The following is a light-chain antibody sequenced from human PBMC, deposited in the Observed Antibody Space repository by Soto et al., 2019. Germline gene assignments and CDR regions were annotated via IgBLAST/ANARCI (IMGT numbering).Light chain of an antibody. V-gene: IGLV1-51*01. CDR3: GTWDSSLSAVV. J-gene: IGLJ2*01. Sequence: QSVLTQPPSVSAAPGQKVTISCSGSSSNIGNNYVSWYQQLPGTAPKLLIYVNNNRPSGIPDRFSGSKSGTSATLGIAGLQTGDEADYYCGTWDSSLSAVVFGGGTQLTVL. CDR2: VNN. CDR1: SSNIGNNY.